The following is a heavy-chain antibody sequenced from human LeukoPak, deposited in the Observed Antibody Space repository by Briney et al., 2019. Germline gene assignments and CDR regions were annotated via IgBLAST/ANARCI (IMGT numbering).Heavy chain of an antibody. CDR2: ISYDGSNK. CDR1: GFTFSSYA. J-gene: IGHJ4*02. D-gene: IGHD2-15*01. V-gene: IGHV3-30-3*01. CDR3: ARDVVVVVAAKGYFDY. Sequence: GRPLRLSCAASGFTFSSYAMHWVRQAPGKGLEWVAVISYDGSNKYYADSVKGRFTISRDNSKNTLYLQMNSLRAEDTAVYYCARDVVVVVAAKGYFDYWGQGTLVTVSS.